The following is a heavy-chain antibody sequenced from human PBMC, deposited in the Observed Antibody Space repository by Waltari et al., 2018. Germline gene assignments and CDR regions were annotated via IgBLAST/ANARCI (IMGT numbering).Heavy chain of an antibody. J-gene: IGHJ6*03. CDR3: ARGRGHDYYMDV. V-gene: IGHV3-7*03. CDR2: IKQDGSEK. Sequence: EVQLVESGGGLVQPGGSLRLTCVASEFTFSSYWINWVRQAPGKGLEGVATIKQDGSEKYDVDSVKGRFTISRDNAKNSLYLQMNSLRAEDTAVYYCARGRGHDYYMDVWGKGTTVTVSS. D-gene: IGHD3-10*01. CDR1: EFTFSSYW.